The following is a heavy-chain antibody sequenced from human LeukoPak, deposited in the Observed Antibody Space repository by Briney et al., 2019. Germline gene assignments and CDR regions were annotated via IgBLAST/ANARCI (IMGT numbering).Heavy chain of an antibody. J-gene: IGHJ4*02. CDR2: ISSSSSTI. V-gene: IGHV3-48*04. D-gene: IGHD3-22*01. Sequence: GGSLRLSCAASGFAVSSNHMNWVRQAPGKGLEWVSYISSSSSTIYYADSVKGRFTISRDNAKNSLYLQMNSLKTEDTAVYYCTTGGDSSGYYPQFDYWGQGTLVTVSS. CDR1: GFAVSSNH. CDR3: TTGGDSSGYYPQFDY.